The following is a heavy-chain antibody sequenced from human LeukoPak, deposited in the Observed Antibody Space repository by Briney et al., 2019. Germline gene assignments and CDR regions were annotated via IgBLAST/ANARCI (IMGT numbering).Heavy chain of an antibody. D-gene: IGHD2-2*01. CDR2: ISGSGGST. J-gene: IGHJ6*02. CDR3: AKGGLEVVVPAAILFFFRYYYGMDV. V-gene: IGHV3-23*01. Sequence: GGSLRLSCAASGFTFSSYAMSWVRQAPGKGLEWVSAISGSGGSTYYADSVKGRFTISRDNSKNTLYLQMNSLRAEDTAVYYCAKGGLEVVVPAAILFFFRYYYGMDVWGQGTTVTVSS. CDR1: GFTFSSYA.